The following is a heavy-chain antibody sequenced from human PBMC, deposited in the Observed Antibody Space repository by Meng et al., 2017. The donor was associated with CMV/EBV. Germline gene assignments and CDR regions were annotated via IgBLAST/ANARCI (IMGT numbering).Heavy chain of an antibody. CDR2: IYYSGST. J-gene: IGHJ5*02. CDR1: GGSISSSSYY. Sequence: QLPLQESCPGLVKPSETLSLTCTVSGGSISSSSYYWGWIRQPPGKGLEWIGSIYYSGSTYYNPSLKSRVTISVDTSKNQFSLKLSSVTAADTAVYYCARSIAARPYRYNWFDPWGQGTLVTVSS. CDR3: ARSIAARPYRYNWFDP. V-gene: IGHV4-39*07. D-gene: IGHD6-6*01.